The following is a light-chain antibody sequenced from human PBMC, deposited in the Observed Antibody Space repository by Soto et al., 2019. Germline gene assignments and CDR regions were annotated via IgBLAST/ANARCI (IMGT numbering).Light chain of an antibody. Sequence: DVQMAQSPSTLSASVVDRVTITCRASQSISSWLAWYQQKPGKAPKLPIYKASTLKSGVPSRFSGSGSGAEFTLTISSLQPDDFATYYCQHYNSYSEAFGQGTKV. V-gene: IGKV1-5*03. CDR3: QHYNSYSEA. CDR1: QSISSW. J-gene: IGKJ1*01. CDR2: KAS.